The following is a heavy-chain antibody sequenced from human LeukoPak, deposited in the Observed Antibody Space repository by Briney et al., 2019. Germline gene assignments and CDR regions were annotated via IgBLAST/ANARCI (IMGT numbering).Heavy chain of an antibody. D-gene: IGHD2-21*02. CDR2: IYPGDYET. J-gene: IGHJ4*02. V-gene: IGHV5-51*01. Sequence: GESLKISCECTGYSFSKYWMWWVREMPGKGLEWMGIIYPGDYETRYSPSFQGLVTISVDKSISTAYLQWSSLKASDTAMYYCAIPPGYCGNDCSFYDWGQGTLVTASS. CDR3: AIPPGYCGNDCSFYD. CDR1: GYSFSKYW.